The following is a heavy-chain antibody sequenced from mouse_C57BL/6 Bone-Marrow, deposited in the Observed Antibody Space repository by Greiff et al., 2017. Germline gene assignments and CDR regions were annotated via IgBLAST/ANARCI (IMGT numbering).Heavy chain of an antibody. J-gene: IGHJ2*01. CDR2: VYPGDGDT. Sequence: QVHVKQSGPELVKPGASVKISCKASGYAFSSSWLNWVKQRPGKGLEWIGRVYPGDGDTNYNGKFKGKATLTADKSSSTAYIQLSSLTSEDSAVYFCARSSRGYWGQGTTLTVSS. CDR1: GYAFSSSW. CDR3: ARSSRGY. V-gene: IGHV1-82*01.